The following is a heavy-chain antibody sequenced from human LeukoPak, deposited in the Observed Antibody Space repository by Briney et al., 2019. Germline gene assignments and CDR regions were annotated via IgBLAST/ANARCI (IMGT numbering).Heavy chain of an antibody. CDR2: IYYSGST. D-gene: IGHD5-12*01. J-gene: IGHJ4*02. CDR1: GGSISSGDYH. V-gene: IGHV4-30-4*08. CDR3: ARGGGYSGYAFDY. Sequence: SETLSLTCTVSGGSISSGDYHWSWIRQPPGKGLEWIGYIYYSGSTYYNPSLKSRVTISVDTSKNQFSLKLSSVTAADTAVYYCARGGGYSGYAFDYWGQGTLVTVSS.